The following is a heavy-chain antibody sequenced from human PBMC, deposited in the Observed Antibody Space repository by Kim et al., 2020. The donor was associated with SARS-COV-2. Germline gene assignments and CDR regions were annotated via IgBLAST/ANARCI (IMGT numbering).Heavy chain of an antibody. V-gene: IGHV1-8*01. CDR3: ARGKLLWFGELSGDAFDI. Sequence: ASVKVSCKASGYTFTSYDINWVRQATGQGLEWMGWMNPNSGNTGYAQKFQGRVTMTRNTSISTAYMELSSLRSEDTAVYYCARGKLLWFGELSGDAFDIWGQGTMVNVAS. CDR2: MNPNSGNT. CDR1: GYTFTSYD. J-gene: IGHJ3*02. D-gene: IGHD3-10*01.